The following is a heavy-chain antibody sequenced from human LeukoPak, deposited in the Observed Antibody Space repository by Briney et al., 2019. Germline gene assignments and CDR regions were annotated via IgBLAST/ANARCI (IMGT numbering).Heavy chain of an antibody. Sequence: PSETLSLTCTVSGGSISSYYWSWIRQPPGKGLEWIGYIYYSGSTNYNPSLKSRVTISVDTSKNQFSLKLSSVTAADTAVYYCTTDPYRITIFGVVIRGYGMDVWGQGTTVTVSS. CDR3: TTDPYRITIFGVVIRGYGMDV. CDR2: IYYSGST. J-gene: IGHJ6*02. CDR1: GGSISSYY. D-gene: IGHD3-3*01. V-gene: IGHV4-59*01.